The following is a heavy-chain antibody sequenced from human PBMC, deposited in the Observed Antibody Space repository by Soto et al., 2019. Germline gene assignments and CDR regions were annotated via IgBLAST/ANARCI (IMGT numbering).Heavy chain of an antibody. D-gene: IGHD3-10*01. CDR1: AVSLRPAC. J-gene: IGHJ4*02. CDR3: TRDLGAMVRGVELDS. Sequence: GESFRLYYEASAVSLRPACVREFRQAPGKGLVWVSRINTDGSDTSYADSVKGRFTISRDNAKNSLFLQMNSLRVEDTAVYYCTRDLGAMVRGVELDSWGQGTLVTVSS. V-gene: IGHV3-74*01. CDR2: INTDGSDT.